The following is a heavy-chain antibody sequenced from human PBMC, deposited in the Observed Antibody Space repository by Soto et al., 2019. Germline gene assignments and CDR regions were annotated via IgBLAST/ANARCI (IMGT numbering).Heavy chain of an antibody. CDR3: ARRRDTQQFGGLDV. CDR2: VYYSASS. V-gene: IGHV4-39*01. Sequence: SETLSLTCTVSGDSIGTGDNHWDWIRQSPGGRLEWIGSVYYSASSYYNPSLRSRVTISLNLSANQISLRLTSVTAADAAVYFCARRRDTQQFGGLDVWGQGTLVTVSS. D-gene: IGHD3-16*01. J-gene: IGHJ1*01. CDR1: GDSIGTGDNH.